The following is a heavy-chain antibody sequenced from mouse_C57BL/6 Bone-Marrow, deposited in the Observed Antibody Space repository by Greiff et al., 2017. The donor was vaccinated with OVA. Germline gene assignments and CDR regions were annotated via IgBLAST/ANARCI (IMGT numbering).Heavy chain of an antibody. D-gene: IGHD2-3*01. Sequence: VKLMESGAELMKPGASVKLSCKATGYTFTGYWIEWVKQRPGHGLEWIGEILPGSGSTNYTEKFKGKATFTADTSSNTAYMQLSSLTTEDSAIYYCARHDGLYYFDYWGQGTTLTVSS. CDR1: GYTFTGYW. J-gene: IGHJ2*01. CDR3: ARHDGLYYFDY. CDR2: ILPGSGST. V-gene: IGHV1-9*01.